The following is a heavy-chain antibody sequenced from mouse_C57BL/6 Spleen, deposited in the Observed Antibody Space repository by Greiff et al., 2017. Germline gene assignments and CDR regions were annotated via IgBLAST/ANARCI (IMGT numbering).Heavy chain of an antibody. V-gene: IGHV5-17*01. CDR1: GFTFSDYG. Sequence: EVQLVESGGGLVKPGGSLKLSCAASGFTFSDYGMHWVRQAPEKGLEWVAYISSGSSTIYYADTVKGRFTISRDNAKNTLFLQMTSLRSEDTAMYYCARYYYGSSYWYFDVWGTGTTVTVSS. J-gene: IGHJ1*03. CDR3: ARYYYGSSYWYFDV. CDR2: ISSGSSTI. D-gene: IGHD1-1*01.